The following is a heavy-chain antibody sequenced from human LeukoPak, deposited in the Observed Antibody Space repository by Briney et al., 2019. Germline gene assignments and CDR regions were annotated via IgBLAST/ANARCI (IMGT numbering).Heavy chain of an antibody. V-gene: IGHV3-23*01. D-gene: IGHD2-2*01. J-gene: IGHJ4*02. CDR2: IRDRGGDS. CDR1: GFTFSNYG. CDR3: ASASPANDY. Sequence: PGGSLRLSCAASGFTFSNYGMSWVRQAPGKGLEWVSGIRDRGGDSFLADSVKGRFTISRDSSKNTLYLQMNNLRAEDTAKYYCASASPANDYWGQGTVVTVSS.